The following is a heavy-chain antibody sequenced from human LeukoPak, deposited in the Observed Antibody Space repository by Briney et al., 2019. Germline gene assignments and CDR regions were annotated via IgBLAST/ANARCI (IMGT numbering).Heavy chain of an antibody. D-gene: IGHD2-2*01. Sequence: GGSLRLSCAASGFTFSSYEMNWVRQAPGKGLEWVSYISSSGSTIYYADSVKGRFTISRDNAKNSLYLQMNSLRAEDTAVYYCARVTEDIVVVLAAPLDYWGQGTLVTVSS. V-gene: IGHV3-48*03. CDR3: ARVTEDIVVVLAAPLDY. CDR2: ISSSGSTI. J-gene: IGHJ4*02. CDR1: GFTFSSYE.